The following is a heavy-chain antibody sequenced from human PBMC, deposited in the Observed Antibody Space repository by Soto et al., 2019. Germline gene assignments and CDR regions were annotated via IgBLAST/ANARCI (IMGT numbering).Heavy chain of an antibody. J-gene: IGHJ4*02. Sequence: EVQLLESGGGLVEPGGSLRLSCAASGFTFRSYAMRWVRQAPGKGLEWISGIIGSGDSTYYADSVRGRFTISRDNSKNTLFLQMNSLTADDTAIYYCAKSFTAGGSSYSDSWGQGSLVTVSS. CDR1: GFTFRSYA. CDR3: AKSFTAGGSSYSDS. CDR2: IIGSGDST. D-gene: IGHD2-15*01. V-gene: IGHV3-23*01.